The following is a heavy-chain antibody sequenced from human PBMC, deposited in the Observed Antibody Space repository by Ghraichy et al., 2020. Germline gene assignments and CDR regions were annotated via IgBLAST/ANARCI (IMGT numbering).Heavy chain of an antibody. CDR2: IYYSGST. Sequence: SETLSLTCTVSGGSISSSSYYWGWIRQPPGKGLEWIGSIYYSGSTYYNPSLKSRVTISVDTSKNQFSLKLSSVTAADTAVYYCARIMVRGVITGPYYYGMDVWGQGTTVTVSS. D-gene: IGHD3-10*01. CDR3: ARIMVRGVITGPYYYGMDV. J-gene: IGHJ6*02. V-gene: IGHV4-39*01. CDR1: GGSISSSSYY.